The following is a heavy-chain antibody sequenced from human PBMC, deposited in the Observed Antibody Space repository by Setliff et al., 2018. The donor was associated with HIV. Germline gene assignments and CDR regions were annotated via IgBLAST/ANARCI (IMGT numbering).Heavy chain of an antibody. D-gene: IGHD5-18*01. Sequence: SVKVSCKASGGTFSSYAISWVRQAPGQGLEWMGGIIPIFGTANYAQKFQGRVTITADESTSTAYMELSSLRSDDTAVYFCATVNTVGYNYYGMDVWGQGTTVTVS. CDR3: ATVNTVGYNYYGMDV. J-gene: IGHJ6*02. V-gene: IGHV1-69*13. CDR1: GGTFSSYA. CDR2: IIPIFGTA.